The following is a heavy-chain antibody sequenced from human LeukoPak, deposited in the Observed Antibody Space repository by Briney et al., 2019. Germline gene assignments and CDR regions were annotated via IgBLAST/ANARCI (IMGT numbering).Heavy chain of an antibody. J-gene: IGHJ6*02. CDR3: SALAGYGMDV. V-gene: IGHV3-15*01. D-gene: IGHD6-13*01. CDR1: GLTFSSYA. CDR2: IKSKTDGGTT. Sequence: GGSLRLSCAASGLTFSSYAMSWVRQAPGKGLEWVGRIKSKTDGGTTDYAAPVKGRFTISRDDSKNTLYLQMNSLKTEDTAVYYCSALAGYGMDVWGQGTTVTVSS.